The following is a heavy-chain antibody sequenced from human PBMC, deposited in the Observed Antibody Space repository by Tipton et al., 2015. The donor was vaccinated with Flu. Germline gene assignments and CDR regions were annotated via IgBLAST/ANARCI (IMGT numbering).Heavy chain of an antibody. CDR3: VRAIAAAGSR. J-gene: IGHJ4*02. CDR2: IKQDGSEK. CDR1: GFNLSSYE. Sequence: SLRLSCSASGFNLSSYEMNWVRQAPGKGLEWVANIKQDGSEKYYVDSVKGRFTISRDNAKNSLYLQMNSLRVEDTAVYYCVRAIAAAGSRWGQGTLVTVSS. V-gene: IGHV3-7*01. D-gene: IGHD6-13*01.